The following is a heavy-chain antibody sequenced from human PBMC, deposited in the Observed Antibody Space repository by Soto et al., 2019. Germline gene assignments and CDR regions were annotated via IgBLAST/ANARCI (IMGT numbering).Heavy chain of an antibody. D-gene: IGHD6-13*01. CDR3: ARTRIAADGSGVRGTYYYGMDV. CDR2: ISYDGSNK. V-gene: IGHV3-30-3*01. Sequence: GGSLRLSCAASGFTFSSYAMHWVRQAPGKGLEWVAVISYDGSNKYYADSVKGRFTISRDNAKNTLYLQMNSLRAEDTAVYYCARTRIAADGSGVRGTYYYGMDVWGQGTTVTVSS. CDR1: GFTFSSYA. J-gene: IGHJ6*02.